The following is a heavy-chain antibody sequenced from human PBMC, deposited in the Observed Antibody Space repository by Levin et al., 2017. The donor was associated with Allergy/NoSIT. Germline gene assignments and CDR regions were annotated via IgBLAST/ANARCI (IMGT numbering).Heavy chain of an antibody. Sequence: SVKVSCKASGGTFSSYAISWVRQAPGQGLEWMGGIIPIFGTANYAQKFQGRVTITADESTSTAYMELSSLRSEDTAVYYCARKGYSGYDLSYYGMDVWGQGTTVTVSS. D-gene: IGHD5-12*01. CDR3: ARKGYSGYDLSYYGMDV. CDR2: IIPIFGTA. CDR1: GGTFSSYA. J-gene: IGHJ6*02. V-gene: IGHV1-69*13.